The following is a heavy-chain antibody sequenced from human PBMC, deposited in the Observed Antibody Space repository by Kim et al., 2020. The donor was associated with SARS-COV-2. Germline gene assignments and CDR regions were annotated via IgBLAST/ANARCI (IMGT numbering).Heavy chain of an antibody. J-gene: IGHJ4*02. D-gene: IGHD3-10*01. V-gene: IGHV4-34*01. CDR1: GGSFSGYY. CDR2: INHSGST. Sequence: SETLSLTCAVYGGSFSGYYWSWIRQPPGKGLEWIGEINHSGSTNYNPSLKSRVTISVDTSKNQFSLKLSSVTAADTAVYYCARGSLVRGVIYYWGQGTLVTVSS. CDR3: ARGSLVRGVIYY.